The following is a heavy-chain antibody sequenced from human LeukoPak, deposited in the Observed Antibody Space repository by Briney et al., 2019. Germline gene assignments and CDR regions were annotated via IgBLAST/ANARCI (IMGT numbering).Heavy chain of an antibody. D-gene: IGHD3-22*01. Sequence: ASVKVSCRASGYTFTSYGISWVRQAPGQGLEWMGWISAYNGNTNYAQKLQGRVTMTTDTSTSTAYMELRSLRSDDTAVYYCARDSFYYDSSGWYFDLWGRGTLVTVSS. J-gene: IGHJ2*01. V-gene: IGHV1-18*01. CDR3: ARDSFYYDSSGWYFDL. CDR2: ISAYNGNT. CDR1: GYTFTSYG.